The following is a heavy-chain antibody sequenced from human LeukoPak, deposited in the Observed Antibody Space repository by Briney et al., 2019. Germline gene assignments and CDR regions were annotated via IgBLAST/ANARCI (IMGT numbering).Heavy chain of an antibody. Sequence: SETLSLTCTVSGGSITSSSYYWGWIRQPPGKGLEWIGEINHSETTNCNPSLKRRVTISVATSKNPFPLRLSPMTAATTAVYYCARHSKKRYYYDSSGTFDYWGQGTLVTVSS. CDR1: GGSITSSSYY. CDR3: ARHSKKRYYYDSSGTFDY. D-gene: IGHD3-22*01. CDR2: INHSETT. V-gene: IGHV4-39*06. J-gene: IGHJ4*02.